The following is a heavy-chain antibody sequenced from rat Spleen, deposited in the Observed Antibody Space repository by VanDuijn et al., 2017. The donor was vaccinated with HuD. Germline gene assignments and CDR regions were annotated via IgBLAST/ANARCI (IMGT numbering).Heavy chain of an antibody. V-gene: IGHV2-19*01. CDR2: IQSGGST. J-gene: IGHJ2*01. CDR3: ARSGRD. Sequence: QVQLKESGPGLVQPLQTLSLTCTVSGFSLTDYSVYWVRQPPGKGLEWMGRIQSGGSTDYNSALKSRLSISRDTSKSQVFLKMNSLQTEDTAMYFCARSGRDWGQGVMVTVSS. CDR1: GFSLTDYS. D-gene: IGHD4-3*01.